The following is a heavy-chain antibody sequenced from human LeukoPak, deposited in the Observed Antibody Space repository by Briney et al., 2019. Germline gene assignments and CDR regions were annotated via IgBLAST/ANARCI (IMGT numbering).Heavy chain of an antibody. Sequence: AGSLRLSCAASGFTFTSYSMTWVRQAPGKGLKWIGSGHHSGSTYYKSSLKRRVTISLDSSKNQFSLQLRSVTAADTAVYYCASGSPAADYWGQGTLVTVSS. CDR1: GFTFTSYS. CDR3: ASGSPAADY. CDR2: GHHSGST. J-gene: IGHJ4*02. D-gene: IGHD6-25*01. V-gene: IGHV4-38-2*01.